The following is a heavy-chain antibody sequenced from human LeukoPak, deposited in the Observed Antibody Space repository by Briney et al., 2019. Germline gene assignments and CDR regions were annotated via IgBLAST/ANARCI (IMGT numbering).Heavy chain of an antibody. CDR2: ISAYSGNT. V-gene: IGHV1-18*01. Sequence: GASVKVSCKASGYTFTSYGISWVRQAPGQGLEWMGWISAYSGNTNYAQKLQGRVTMTTDTSTSTAYMELRSLRSDDTAVYYCARGPGLVGATGLDYWGQGTLVTVSS. D-gene: IGHD1-26*01. CDR1: GYTFTSYG. CDR3: ARGPGLVGATGLDY. J-gene: IGHJ4*02.